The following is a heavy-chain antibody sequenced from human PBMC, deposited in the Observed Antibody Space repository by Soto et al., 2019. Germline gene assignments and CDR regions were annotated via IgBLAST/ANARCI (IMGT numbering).Heavy chain of an antibody. Sequence: QVQLVQSGAEVKKPGASVKVSCKSSGYTFSGYYMHWVRQAPGQGLEWMGWINPHNGDTYTARDFQGRVTMTRDTSIITAYMQLSSLRSDDTAIYYCARARLGHRDPFDFWGQGTLVTVSS. J-gene: IGHJ4*02. V-gene: IGHV1-2*02. CDR3: ARARLGHRDPFDF. D-gene: IGHD3-16*01. CDR2: INPHNGDT. CDR1: GYTFSGYY.